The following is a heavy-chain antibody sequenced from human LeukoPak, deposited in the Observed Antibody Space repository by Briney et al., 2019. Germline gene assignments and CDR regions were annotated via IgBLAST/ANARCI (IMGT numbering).Heavy chain of an antibody. CDR1: GFTFSSYG. Sequence: GGSLRLSCAASGFTFSSYGMHWVRQAPGKGLEWVAFIRYDGSNKYYADSVKGRFTISRDNSKNTLYLQMNSLRAEDTAVYYCAKDVVDYYDSSGYYYDDYWGQGTLVTASS. J-gene: IGHJ4*02. CDR3: AKDVVDYYDSSGYYYDDY. D-gene: IGHD3-22*01. V-gene: IGHV3-30*02. CDR2: IRYDGSNK.